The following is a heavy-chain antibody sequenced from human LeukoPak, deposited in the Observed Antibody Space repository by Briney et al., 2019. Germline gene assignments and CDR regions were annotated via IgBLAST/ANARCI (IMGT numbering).Heavy chain of an antibody. CDR2: ISCNSGSI. D-gene: IGHD2-2*01. V-gene: IGHV3-9*03. J-gene: IGHJ4*02. Sequence: GGSLRLSCAASGFTFDDYAMHWVRQAPGKGLEWVSGISCNSGSIGYADSVKGRFTISRDNAKNSLYLQMNSLRAEDMALYYCAKDSGVVPAAIGYFDYWGQGTLVTVSS. CDR1: GFTFDDYA. CDR3: AKDSGVVPAAIGYFDY.